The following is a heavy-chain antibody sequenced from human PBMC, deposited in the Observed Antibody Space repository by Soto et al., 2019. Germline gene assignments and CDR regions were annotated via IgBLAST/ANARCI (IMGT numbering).Heavy chain of an antibody. D-gene: IGHD5-12*01. CDR3: ASRVLYSGYVQPGLDY. V-gene: IGHV1-69*01. Sequence: QVQLVQSGAEVKKPGSSVKVSCKASVGTFSSYAISWVRQAPGQGLEWMGGIIPIFGTANYAQKFQGRVTITADESTSTAYMELSSLRSEDTAVYYCASRVLYSGYVQPGLDYWGQGTLVTVSS. J-gene: IGHJ4*02. CDR1: VGTFSSYA. CDR2: IIPIFGTA.